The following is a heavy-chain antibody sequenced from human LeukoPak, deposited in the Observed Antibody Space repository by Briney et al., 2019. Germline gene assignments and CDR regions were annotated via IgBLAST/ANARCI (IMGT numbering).Heavy chain of an antibody. Sequence: GGSLRLSCTTSGFIFSNHYMNWIRQAPGKGLEWVSYISSSGDYIYYADSVKGRFTISRDNAKNSLYLQMNSLRAEDTAVYYCARNLPAADYWGQGTLVTVSS. J-gene: IGHJ4*02. D-gene: IGHD2-2*01. CDR3: ARNLPAADY. CDR2: ISSSGDYI. CDR1: GFIFSNHY. V-gene: IGHV3-11*04.